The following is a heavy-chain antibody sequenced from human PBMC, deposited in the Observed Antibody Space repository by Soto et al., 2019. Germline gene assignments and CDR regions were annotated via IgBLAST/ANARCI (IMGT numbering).Heavy chain of an antibody. CDR1: GFTFGNHW. CDR3: ARRIWDYWHDNRDFYDY. J-gene: IGHJ4*02. Sequence: PGGSLRLCCEASGFTFGNHWMHWVRQAPGKGLVWVSSINFDGRTASYTDSVKGRFTISRDNAKNTLYMQMNSLRAEDTAVYFCARRIWDYWHDNRDFYDYWSRGSLVTVSS. D-gene: IGHD3-22*01. CDR2: INFDGRTA. V-gene: IGHV3-74*01.